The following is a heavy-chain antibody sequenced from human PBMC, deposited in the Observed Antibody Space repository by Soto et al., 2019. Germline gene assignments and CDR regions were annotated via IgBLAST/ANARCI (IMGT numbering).Heavy chain of an antibody. Sequence: QVQLVQSGAEVKKPGASVKVSCKTSGDSFSAFYLHWVRQAPGQGLEWLGWINPNGGATKYAQKFRGRVAMPRDTSIRTGYPELSSLRSDDTAIYYCATESGGATATLYYYCFYVDVWGKGTTVTVSS. V-gene: IGHV1-2*02. CDR1: GDSFSAFY. CDR3: ATESGGATATLYYYCFYVDV. D-gene: IGHD5-12*01. J-gene: IGHJ6*03. CDR2: INPNGGAT.